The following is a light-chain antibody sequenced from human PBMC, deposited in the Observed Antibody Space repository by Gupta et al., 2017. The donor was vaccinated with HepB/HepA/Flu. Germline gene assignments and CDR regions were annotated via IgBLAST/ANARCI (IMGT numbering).Light chain of an antibody. CDR3: AAWEDSLNGFWV. Sequence: QSVLTQPPSESGLHGQRVTISCSGSSSNIGSNTVTWYQQLPGTAPKLLLYSNNQRPSGVPARVSGSNSGTSASLAISGLQAGEEAVYYCAAWEDSLNGFWVFGGGTKLTVL. V-gene: IGLV1-44*01. CDR2: SNN. J-gene: IGLJ3*02. CDR1: SSNIGSNT.